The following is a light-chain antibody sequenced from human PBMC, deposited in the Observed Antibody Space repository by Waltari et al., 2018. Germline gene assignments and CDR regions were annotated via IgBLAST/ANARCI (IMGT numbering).Light chain of an antibody. J-gene: IGLJ3*02. Sequence: QSAPTQPPSASGSPGQSVTISCTGPSSDVGGYNYVSWYQQPPGKAPKFLIYEVSKRPSGVPDRFSGSKSGNAASLTVSGLQAEDEADYYCSSYAGSNNWVFGGGTKVTVL. CDR3: SSYAGSNNWV. V-gene: IGLV2-8*01. CDR2: EVS. CDR1: SSDVGGYNY.